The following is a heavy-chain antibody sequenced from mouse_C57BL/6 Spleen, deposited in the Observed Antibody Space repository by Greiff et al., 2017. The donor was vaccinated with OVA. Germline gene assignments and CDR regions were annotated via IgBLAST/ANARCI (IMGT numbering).Heavy chain of an antibody. CDR1: GFTFSSYG. Sequence: EVQLVESGGDLVKPGGSLKLSCAASGFTFSSYGMSWVRQTPDKRLEWVATISSGGSYTYYPDSVKGRFTISRDNAKNTLYLQMSSLKSEDTAMYYCARYDYWYFDVWGTGTTVTVSS. V-gene: IGHV5-6*01. CDR3: ARYDYWYFDV. J-gene: IGHJ1*03. D-gene: IGHD2-3*01. CDR2: ISSGGSYT.